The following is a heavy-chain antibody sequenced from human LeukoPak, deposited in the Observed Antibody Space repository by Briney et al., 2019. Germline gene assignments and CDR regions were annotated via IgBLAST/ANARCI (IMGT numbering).Heavy chain of an antibody. J-gene: IGHJ6*03. CDR3: AKAGYINYYAYHYMDV. V-gene: IGHV3-23*01. CDR2: ISGSGGST. CDR1: GFTFSSYA. Sequence: GGSLRLSCAASGFTFSSYAMSWVRQAPGKGLEWVSSISGSGGSTYYADSVKGRFTISRDNSKSTLYLQMNSLRAGDTALYYCAKAGYINYYAYHYMDVWGKGTTVTVPS. D-gene: IGHD3-9*01.